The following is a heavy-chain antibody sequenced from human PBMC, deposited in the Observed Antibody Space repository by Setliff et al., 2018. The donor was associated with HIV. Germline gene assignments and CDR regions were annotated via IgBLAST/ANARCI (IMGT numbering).Heavy chain of an antibody. J-gene: IGHJ4*02. V-gene: IGHV4-59*12. Sequence: SETLSLTCTVSGGSISSYYWSWIRQPPGKGLEWIGDIYYSGMTNYNPSLQSRVTISLDTSKNQFSLKVNSVTALDTAVYYCARKGSSSRSQEYYYDFWGQGTLVTVSS. CDR1: GGSISSYY. D-gene: IGHD6-13*01. CDR3: ARKGSSSRSQEYYYDF. CDR2: IYYSGMT.